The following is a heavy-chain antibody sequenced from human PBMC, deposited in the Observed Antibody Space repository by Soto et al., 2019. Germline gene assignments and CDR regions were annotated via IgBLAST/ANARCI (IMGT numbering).Heavy chain of an antibody. J-gene: IGHJ3*02. CDR3: TTDRGEPDHDAFDI. D-gene: IGHD3-16*01. CDR1: GFTYSNAW. V-gene: IGHV3-15*01. CDR2: IKSKTDGGTT. Sequence: EVQLVESGGGLVKPGGSLRLSCAASGFTYSNAWMSWVRQAPGKGLEWVGRIKSKTDGGTTDYAAPVKGRFTISRDDSKNTLYLQMNSLKTEDTAVYYCTTDRGEPDHDAFDIWGQGTMVTVSS.